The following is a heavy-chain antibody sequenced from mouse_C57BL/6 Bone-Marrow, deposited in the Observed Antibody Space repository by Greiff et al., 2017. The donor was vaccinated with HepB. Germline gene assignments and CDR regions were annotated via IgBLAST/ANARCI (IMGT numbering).Heavy chain of an antibody. CDR1: GFNIKDDY. Sequence: EVKLVESGAELVRPGASVKLSCTASGFNIKDDYMHWVKQRPEQGLEWIGWIDPDNGDTEYASKFQGKATITADTSSNTAYLQLSSLTSEDTAVYYCTTYGYDDFDYWGQGTTLTVSS. D-gene: IGHD2-2*01. CDR2: IDPDNGDT. CDR3: TTYGYDDFDY. J-gene: IGHJ2*01. V-gene: IGHV14-4*01.